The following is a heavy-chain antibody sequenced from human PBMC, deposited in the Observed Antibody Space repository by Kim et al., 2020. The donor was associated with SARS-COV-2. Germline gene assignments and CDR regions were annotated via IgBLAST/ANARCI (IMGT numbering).Heavy chain of an antibody. Sequence: SETLSLTCAVSGGSISSSNWWSWVRQPPGKGLEWIGEIYHSGSTNYNPSLKSRVTISVDKSKNQFSLKLSSVTAADTAVYYCATWNGSSSWYSYYYYYYGMDVWGQGTTVTVSS. CDR3: ATWNGSSSWYSYYYYYYGMDV. CDR1: GGSISSSNW. V-gene: IGHV4-4*02. J-gene: IGHJ6*02. CDR2: IYHSGST. D-gene: IGHD6-13*01.